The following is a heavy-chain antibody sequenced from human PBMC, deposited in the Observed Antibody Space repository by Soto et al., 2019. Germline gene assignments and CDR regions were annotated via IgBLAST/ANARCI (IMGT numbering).Heavy chain of an antibody. V-gene: IGHV4-31*03. CDR3: ARVIVGANYFQH. CDR2: IYYSGST. J-gene: IGHJ1*01. CDR1: GGSISSGGYY. D-gene: IGHD1-26*01. Sequence: QVQLQESGPGLVKPSQTLSLTCTVSGGSISSGGYYWSWIRQHPGKGLEWIGYIYYSGSTYYNPSIKSRVTISVDTSKNQFSMKLSSVTAADTAVYYCARVIVGANYFQHWGQGTLVTVSS.